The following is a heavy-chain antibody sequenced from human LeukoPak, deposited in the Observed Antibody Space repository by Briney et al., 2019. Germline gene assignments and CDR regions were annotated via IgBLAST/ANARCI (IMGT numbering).Heavy chain of an antibody. CDR3: ARPQNYYGSGSHMGGFDY. V-gene: IGHV5-51*01. J-gene: IGHJ4*02. CDR2: IYPGDSDT. CDR1: GYSFTNYW. D-gene: IGHD3-10*01. Sequence: GESLKISCKGSGYSFTNYWIGWVRQMPGKGLEWMGIIYPGDSDTTYSPSFQGQVTISADKSISTAYLQWSSLKASDTAMYYCARPQNYYGSGSHMGGFDYWGQGTLVTVSS.